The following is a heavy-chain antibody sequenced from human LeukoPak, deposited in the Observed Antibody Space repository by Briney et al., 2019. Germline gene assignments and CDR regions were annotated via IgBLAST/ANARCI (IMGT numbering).Heavy chain of an antibody. D-gene: IGHD2-2*01. CDR1: GFTFSDYY. CDR2: ISSSGSII. Sequence: PGGSLRLSCAASGFTFSDYYMSWIRQAPGKGLEWVSYISSSGSIIGYADSVRGRFTISRDNAKNSLYLQMNSLRAEDTAVYYCTSPPLGYCSTTSCLQYFEQWGQGTLVTVSS. CDR3: TSPPLGYCSTTSCLQYFEQ. J-gene: IGHJ1*01. V-gene: IGHV3-11*04.